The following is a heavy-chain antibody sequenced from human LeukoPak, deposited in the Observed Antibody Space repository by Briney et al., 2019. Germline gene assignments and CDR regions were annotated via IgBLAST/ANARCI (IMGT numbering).Heavy chain of an antibody. CDR2: INRDASEK. D-gene: IGHD6-19*01. V-gene: IGHV3-7*03. J-gene: IGHJ4*02. Sequence: PGGSLRLSCAASGFTFNNYWMTWVRQAPGKGLEWVANINRDASEKYYVDSVKGRFTISRDNAKNSLYLQMTNLRADDTAVYYCARERQWLPGSLDYWGQGTLVTVSS. CDR3: ARERQWLPGSLDY. CDR1: GFTFNNYW.